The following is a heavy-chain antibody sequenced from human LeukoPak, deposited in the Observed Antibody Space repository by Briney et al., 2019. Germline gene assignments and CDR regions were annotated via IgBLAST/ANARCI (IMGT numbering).Heavy chain of an antibody. V-gene: IGHV3-30*02. CDR3: AKEYYYGSGSAPLAFDY. Sequence: GGSLRLSCAASGFTFSSYGVHWVRQAPGKGLEWVAFIRYDGSNKYYADSVKGRFTISRDNSKNTLYLQMNSLRAEDTAVYYCAKEYYYGSGSAPLAFDYWGQGTLVTVSS. J-gene: IGHJ4*02. CDR1: GFTFSSYG. CDR2: IRYDGSNK. D-gene: IGHD3-10*01.